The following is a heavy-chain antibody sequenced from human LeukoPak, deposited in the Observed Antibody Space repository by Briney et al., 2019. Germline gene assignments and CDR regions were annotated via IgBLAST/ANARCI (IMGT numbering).Heavy chain of an antibody. Sequence: GASVKVSCKASGYTFTSYGISWVRQAPGQGLEWMGWISAYNGNTNYAQKLQGRVTMTTDTSTSTAYMELRSLRSDDTAVYYCARDLGIAVAGQGWFDPWGQGTLVTVSS. CDR1: GYTFTSYG. J-gene: IGHJ5*02. CDR3: ARDLGIAVAGQGWFDP. D-gene: IGHD6-19*01. CDR2: ISAYNGNT. V-gene: IGHV1-18*01.